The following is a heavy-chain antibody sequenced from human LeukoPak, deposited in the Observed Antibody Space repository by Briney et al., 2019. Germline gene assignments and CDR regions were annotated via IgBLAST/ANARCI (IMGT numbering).Heavy chain of an antibody. D-gene: IGHD6-19*01. CDR3: AGSSGWYRAFDY. Sequence: PGGSLRLSCAASGFTFSSYEMNWVRQAPGKGLEWVSYISSSGSTIYYADSVKGRFTISRDNAKNSLYLQMNSLRAEDTAVYYCAGSSGWYRAFDYWGQGTLVTVSS. CDR1: GFTFSSYE. CDR2: ISSSGSTI. V-gene: IGHV3-48*03. J-gene: IGHJ4*02.